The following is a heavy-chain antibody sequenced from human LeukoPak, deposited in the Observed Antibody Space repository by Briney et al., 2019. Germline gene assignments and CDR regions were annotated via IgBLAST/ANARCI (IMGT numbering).Heavy chain of an antibody. D-gene: IGHD4/OR15-4a*01. CDR2: IRFDGTIK. CDR1: GFLFSSHG. CDR3: AKDRDRLSDYPDY. Sequence: PGGSLRLSCAASGFLFSSHGLHWVRQAPGKGLEWVAFIRFDGTIKHYADSVKGRFTIFRDNSKNTLYLQMNSLRAEDTATYYCAKDRDRLSDYPDYWGQGTLVTVSS. V-gene: IGHV3-30*02. J-gene: IGHJ4*02.